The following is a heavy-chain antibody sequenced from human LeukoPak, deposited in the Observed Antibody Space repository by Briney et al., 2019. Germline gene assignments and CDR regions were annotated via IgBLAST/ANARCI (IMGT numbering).Heavy chain of an antibody. Sequence: GGSLRLSCAASGFTFSTYAMIGSRKPPGKGLEWVSAISGNGGTTYYADSVKGRFTISRDNSKNTLCLQMNSLRADDTAVYYCAKDRGYWGQGTLVTVSS. J-gene: IGHJ4*02. CDR1: GFTFSTYA. CDR3: AKDRGY. V-gene: IGHV3-23*01. CDR2: ISGNGGTT.